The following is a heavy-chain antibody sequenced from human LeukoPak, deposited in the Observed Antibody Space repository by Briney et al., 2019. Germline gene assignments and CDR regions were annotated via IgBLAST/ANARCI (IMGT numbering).Heavy chain of an antibody. V-gene: IGHV4-39*01. CDR1: GVSISSSNSY. D-gene: IGHD5-12*01. Sequence: PSETLSLTCTVSGVSISSSNSYWGWIRQPPGKGLEWIGSIYYSGNTYYNASLKSQVSISIDTSKNQFSLRLTSVTAADTAVYYCARLVATITRSFQLYYYYYMDVWGKGTTVTISS. J-gene: IGHJ6*03. CDR3: ARLVATITRSFQLYYYYYMDV. CDR2: IYYSGNT.